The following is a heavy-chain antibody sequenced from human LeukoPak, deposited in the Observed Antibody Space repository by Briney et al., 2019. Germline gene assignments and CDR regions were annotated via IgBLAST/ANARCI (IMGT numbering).Heavy chain of an antibody. CDR3: ARDSKSWAGTFDY. J-gene: IGHJ4*02. D-gene: IGHD6-19*01. Sequence: GGSLRLSCTASGFTFSSYAMSWVRQAPGKRLEWVSDINWNGDITSYADSVKGRVTISRDNAKNSLYLQMNSLRAEDTALYHCARDSKSWAGTFDYWGQGTLVTVSS. V-gene: IGHV3-20*01. CDR2: INWNGDIT. CDR1: GFTFSSYA.